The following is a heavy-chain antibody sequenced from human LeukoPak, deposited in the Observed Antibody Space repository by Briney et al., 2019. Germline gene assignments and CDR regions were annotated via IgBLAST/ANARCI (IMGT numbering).Heavy chain of an antibody. CDR2: ISYDGSNK. D-gene: IGHD3-10*01. J-gene: IGHJ4*02. Sequence: PGGSLRLSCAASGLTFSSYAMHWVRQAPGKGLEWVAVISYDGSNKYYADSVKGRFTISRDNSKNTLYLQMNSLRAEDTAVYYCARVGVSITMVRGVFDYWGQGTLVTVSS. V-gene: IGHV3-30-3*01. CDR3: ARVGVSITMVRGVFDY. CDR1: GLTFSSYA.